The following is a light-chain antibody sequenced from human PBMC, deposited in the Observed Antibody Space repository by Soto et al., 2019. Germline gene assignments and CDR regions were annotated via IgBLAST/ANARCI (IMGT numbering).Light chain of an antibody. CDR3: QQYGSSPPWT. CDR2: GAS. Sequence: EIVLTQSPGTLSLSPGERATLSCRASQSVSSSYLAWYQQKPGQPPRLLIYGASSRATGIPDRSSGSGSGTDSTLTISRLEPEDFAVYYCQQYGSSPPWTFGQGTKVEIK. V-gene: IGKV3-20*01. J-gene: IGKJ1*01. CDR1: QSVSSSY.